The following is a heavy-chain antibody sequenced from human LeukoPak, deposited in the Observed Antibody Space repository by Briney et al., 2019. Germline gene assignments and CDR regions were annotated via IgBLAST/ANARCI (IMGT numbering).Heavy chain of an antibody. CDR1: GFTFSSYG. Sequence: PGRSLRLSCAASGFTFSSYGMHWVRQAPGKGLEWVAVISYDGSNKYYADSVKGRFTISRDNSKNTLYLQMNSLRAEDTAVYYCAKDTHSSSHTPGYWGQGTLVTVSS. CDR2: ISYDGSNK. J-gene: IGHJ4*02. CDR3: AKDTHSSSHTPGY. D-gene: IGHD6-13*01. V-gene: IGHV3-30*18.